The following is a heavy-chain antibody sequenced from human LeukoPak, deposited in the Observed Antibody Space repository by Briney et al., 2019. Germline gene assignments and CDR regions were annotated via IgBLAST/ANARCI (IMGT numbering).Heavy chain of an antibody. Sequence: SETLSLTCAVYGGSFSGYYWSWIRQPPGKGLEWIGEINHSGSTNYNPSLKSRVTISVDTSKNQFSLKLSSVTAADTAVYYCARKGYGSGILNYWGQGTLVTVSS. J-gene: IGHJ4*02. V-gene: IGHV4-34*01. CDR1: GGSFSGYY. CDR3: ARKGYGSGILNY. CDR2: INHSGST. D-gene: IGHD3-10*01.